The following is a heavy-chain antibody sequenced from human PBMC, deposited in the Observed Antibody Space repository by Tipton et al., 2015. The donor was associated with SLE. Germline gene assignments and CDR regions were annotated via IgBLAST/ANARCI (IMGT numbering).Heavy chain of an antibody. J-gene: IGHJ4*02. V-gene: IGHV4-39*07. Sequence: TLFLTCTVSGGSISSSSYYWGWIRQPPGKGLEWIGSIYYSGSTYYNPSLKSRVTISVDTSKNQFSLKLSSVTAADTAVYYCASQNGEGYCSGGSCPGDWGQGTLFTVSP. CDR1: GGSISSSSYY. CDR2: IYYSGST. D-gene: IGHD2-15*01. CDR3: ASQNGEGYCSGGSCPGD.